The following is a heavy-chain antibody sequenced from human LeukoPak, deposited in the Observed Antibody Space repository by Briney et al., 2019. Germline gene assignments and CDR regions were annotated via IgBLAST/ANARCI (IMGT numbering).Heavy chain of an antibody. CDR2: ISSDGNSK. J-gene: IGHJ4*02. CDR3: VSPSADYPFLYYFDS. CDR1: GFSFSSYS. Sequence: GGSLRLSCAASGFSFSSYSIHWVRQAPGKGLEWVSVISSDGNSKNFALSVKGRFAISRDNSKNTLFLQMNNLRSEDTALYYCVSPSADYPFLYYFDSWGQGTLVTVSS. V-gene: IGHV3-30*09. D-gene: IGHD3-16*01.